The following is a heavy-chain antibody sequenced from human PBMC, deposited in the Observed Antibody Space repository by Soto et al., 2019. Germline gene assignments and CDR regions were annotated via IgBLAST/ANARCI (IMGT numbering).Heavy chain of an antibody. V-gene: IGHV1-2*04. CDR2: INPNSGGT. D-gene: IGHD2-2*01. J-gene: IGHJ6*03. Sequence: ASVKVSCKASGYTFTGYYMHWVRQAPGQGLEWMGWINPNSGGTNYAQKFQGWVTMTRDTSISTAYMELSRLRSDDTAVYYCARDGKGCSSTSCWAGRYYYYYMDVWGKGTTVTVSS. CDR1: GYTFTGYY. CDR3: ARDGKGCSSTSCWAGRYYYYYMDV.